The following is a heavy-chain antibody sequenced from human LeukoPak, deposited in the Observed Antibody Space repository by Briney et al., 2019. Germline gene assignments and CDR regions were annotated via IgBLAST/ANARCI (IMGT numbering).Heavy chain of an antibody. Sequence: ASVKVSCKASGYTFTGYYMHWVRQAPGQGLEWMGWIKPNSGGTNYAQKFQGWVTMTRDTSISTAYMELSRLRSDDTAVYYCARGISIAAAAPYYYGMDVWGKGTTVTVSS. CDR1: GYTFTGYY. D-gene: IGHD6-13*01. V-gene: IGHV1-2*04. J-gene: IGHJ6*04. CDR3: ARGISIAAAAPYYYGMDV. CDR2: IKPNSGGT.